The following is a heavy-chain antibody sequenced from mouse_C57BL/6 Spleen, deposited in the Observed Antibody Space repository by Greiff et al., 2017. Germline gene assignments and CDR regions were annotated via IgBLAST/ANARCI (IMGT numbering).Heavy chain of an antibody. D-gene: IGHD1-1*01. CDR2: IDPENGEP. CDR3: TAWYCGSSYGFAY. Sequence: EVQLQQSGAELVRPGASVKLSCTASGFNIKDDYMHWVKQRPEQGLEWIGWIDPENGEPEYASKFQGQAPITAYKSSNTAYRQISRLTSEDTAVYYCTAWYCGSSYGFAYWGQGTLVTVSA. J-gene: IGHJ3*01. V-gene: IGHV14-4*01. CDR1: GFNIKDDY.